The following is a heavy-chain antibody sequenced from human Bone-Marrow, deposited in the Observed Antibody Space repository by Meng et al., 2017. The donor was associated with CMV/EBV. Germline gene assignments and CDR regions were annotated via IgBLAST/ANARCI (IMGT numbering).Heavy chain of an antibody. CDR1: GFTFSSYI. D-gene: IGHD3-3*01. CDR3: ARKDFWSGYH. CDR2: ISSSSSTI. J-gene: IGHJ5*02. Sequence: GESLMISCAASGFTFSSYIMNWVRQAPGKGLEWGSYISSSSSTIYYADSVKGRFTISRDNAKNSLYLQMNSLRAEDTAVYYCARKDFWSGYHWGQGTLVTVSS. V-gene: IGHV3-48*04.